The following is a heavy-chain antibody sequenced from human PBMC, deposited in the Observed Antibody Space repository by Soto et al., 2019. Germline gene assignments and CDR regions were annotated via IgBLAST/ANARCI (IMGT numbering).Heavy chain of an antibody. CDR3: ARGSSFRGDFDI. J-gene: IGHJ3*02. D-gene: IGHD2-21*01. Sequence: HLQESGPGLVRPSETLSLTCAVSGGSISSSSWWTWVRQSPEKGLEWIGEFYHAGSPDYNPSFKSRVNILLDKTKNNFSLRLTAVTTADTAVYYCARGSSFRGDFDICGQGTTVTVSS. V-gene: IGHV4-4*02. CDR2: FYHAGSP. CDR1: GGSISSSSW.